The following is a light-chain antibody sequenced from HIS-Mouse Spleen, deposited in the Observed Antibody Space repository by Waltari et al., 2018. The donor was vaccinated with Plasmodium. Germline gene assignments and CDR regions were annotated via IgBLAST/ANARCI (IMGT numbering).Light chain of an antibody. CDR1: QSVSSSY. CDR3: QQYGSSPYT. J-gene: IGKJ2*01. Sequence: EIVLTQSPGTLSLSPGERATLACRASQSVSSSYLAWYPQNPGQAPRLLIYGASSRATGIPDRFSGSGSGTDFTLTISRLEPEDFAVYYCQQYGSSPYTFGQGTKLEIK. CDR2: GAS. V-gene: IGKV3-20*01.